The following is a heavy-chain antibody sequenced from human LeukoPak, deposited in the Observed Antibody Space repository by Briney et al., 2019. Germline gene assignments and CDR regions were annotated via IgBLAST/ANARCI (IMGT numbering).Heavy chain of an antibody. CDR3: ARPGRPISIGYYFDY. CDR2: IWYDGSNK. Sequence: PGRSLRLSCAASGFTFSSYGMHWVRQAPGKGLEWVAVIWYDGSNKYYADSVKGRFTISRDNSKNTLYLQMNSLRAEDTAVYYCARPGRPISIGYYFDYWGQGTLVTVSS. D-gene: IGHD2-21*01. CDR1: GFTFSSYG. J-gene: IGHJ4*02. V-gene: IGHV3-33*01.